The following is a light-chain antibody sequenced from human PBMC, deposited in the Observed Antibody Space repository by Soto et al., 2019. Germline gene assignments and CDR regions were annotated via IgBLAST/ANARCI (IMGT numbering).Light chain of an antibody. CDR1: QSISSY. V-gene: IGKV1-39*01. J-gene: IGKJ4*01. CDR3: QQSYSNRPLT. Sequence: DIQMTQSPSSLSASVGDRVTITCRASQSISSYLNWYQQKPGKAPKLLIYAASSLQTGVQSRFSGSGSGTDFTLTISSLQPEDFATYYCQQSYSNRPLTFGGGTKVEIK. CDR2: AAS.